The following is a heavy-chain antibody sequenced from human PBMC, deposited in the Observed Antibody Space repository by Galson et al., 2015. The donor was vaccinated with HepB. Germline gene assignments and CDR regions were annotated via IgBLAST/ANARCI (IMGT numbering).Heavy chain of an antibody. D-gene: IGHD1-1*01. Sequence: SVKVSCKAFGYTFTSYGISWVRQAPGQGLEWMGWINAYNGNTNYTQKLQGRVTMTTDTSTSTAYMELRSPRADDTAVYYCARAGTVRGYYYMDVWGKGTTVTVPS. CDR2: INAYNGNT. CDR1: GYTFTSYG. CDR3: ARAGTVRGYYYMDV. V-gene: IGHV1-18*01. J-gene: IGHJ6*03.